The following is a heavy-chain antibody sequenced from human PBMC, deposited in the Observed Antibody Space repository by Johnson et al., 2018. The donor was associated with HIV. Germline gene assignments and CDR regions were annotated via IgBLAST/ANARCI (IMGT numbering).Heavy chain of an antibody. J-gene: IGHJ3*02. CDR3: ARAPGWFDAFDI. Sequence: MQLVESGGGLVKPGGSLRLSCAASGFTFPNAWMHWVRQAPGDGLAWVGRIKSKTDGETIDYAAPVKGRFTISRDDSKNTLYLQMGSLRAEDMAVYYCARAPGWFDAFDIWGQGTMVTVSS. CDR1: GFTFPNAW. CDR2: IKSKTDGETI. V-gene: IGHV3-15*01. D-gene: IGHD6-19*01.